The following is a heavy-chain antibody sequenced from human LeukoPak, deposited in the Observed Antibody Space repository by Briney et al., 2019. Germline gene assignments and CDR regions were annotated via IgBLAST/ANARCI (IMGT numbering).Heavy chain of an antibody. CDR3: AKTTVGYSSGRYPGWPADC. Sequence: GGSLRLSCEASGFTFNTYAIYWVRQAPGKGLEWVSGICGSGGCTYYADSVKGRFTISRDNSKNTVYLQMNSLTADDTAVYYCAKTTVGYSSGRYPGWPADCWGQGTLVTVST. J-gene: IGHJ4*02. CDR1: GFTFNTYA. V-gene: IGHV3-23*01. CDR2: ICGSGGCT. D-gene: IGHD6-19*01.